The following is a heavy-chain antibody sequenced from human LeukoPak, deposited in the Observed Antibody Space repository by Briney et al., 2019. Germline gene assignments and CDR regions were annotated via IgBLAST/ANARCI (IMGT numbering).Heavy chain of an antibody. V-gene: IGHV3-66*01. CDR3: ASLTRRGWFDP. CDR2: IYSGGST. J-gene: IGHJ5*02. CDR1: GFTVSSNY. Sequence: PGGSLRLSCAASGFTVSSNYMNWVRQAPGKGLEWVSVIYSGGSTNYADSVKGRFTISRDNSKNTLYLQMSSLRVEDTAVYYCASLTRRGWFDPWGQGTLVTVSS. D-gene: IGHD3-10*01.